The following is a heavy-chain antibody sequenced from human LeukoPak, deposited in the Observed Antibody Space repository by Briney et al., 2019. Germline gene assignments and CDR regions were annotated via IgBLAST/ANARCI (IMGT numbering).Heavy chain of an antibody. CDR2: IYTSGST. D-gene: IGHD3-10*01. CDR1: GGSISSYY. J-gene: IGHJ3*02. V-gene: IGHV4-4*07. CDR3: ARIDMRGRGFGAFDI. Sequence: SETLSLTCTVSGGSISSYYWSWIRHPAGKGLEWIGRIYTSGSTNYNPSLKSRVTMSVDTSKNQFSLKLSSVTAADTAVYYCARIDMRGRGFGAFDIWGQGTMVTVSS.